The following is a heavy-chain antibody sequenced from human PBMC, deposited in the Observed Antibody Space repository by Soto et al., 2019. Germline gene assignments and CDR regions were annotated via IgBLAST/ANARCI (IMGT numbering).Heavy chain of an antibody. CDR3: ARRSFPYSGSPLEPWSDALDI. Sequence: QVQLVESGGGVVQPGRSLRLSCAASGFSISTYALHWVRQAPDKGPEWVAIISYNGNNKHYADSVKGRFTISRDNSKNTVDLQMNSLRVEDTAMYYCARRSFPYSGSPLEPWSDALDIWCQGTMVTVSS. CDR2: ISYNGNNK. CDR1: GFSISTYA. V-gene: IGHV3-30*04. J-gene: IGHJ3*02. D-gene: IGHD1-26*01.